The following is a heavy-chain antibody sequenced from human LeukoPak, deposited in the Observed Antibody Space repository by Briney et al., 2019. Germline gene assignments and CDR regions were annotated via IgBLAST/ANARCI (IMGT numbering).Heavy chain of an antibody. D-gene: IGHD3-10*01. CDR2: ISSSSSYI. V-gene: IGHV3-21*01. Sequence: PGGSLRLSCAASGFTFSSYSMNWVRQAPGKGLEWVSSISSSSSYIYYADSVKGRFTISRDNAKNSLYLQMNSLRAEDTAVYYCARDAARGVGQNWFDPWGQGTLVTVSS. CDR3: ARDAARGVGQNWFDP. CDR1: GFTFSSYS. J-gene: IGHJ5*02.